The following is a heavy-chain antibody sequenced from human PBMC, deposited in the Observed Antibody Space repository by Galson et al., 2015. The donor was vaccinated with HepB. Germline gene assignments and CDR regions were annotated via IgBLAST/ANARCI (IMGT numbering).Heavy chain of an antibody. D-gene: IGHD2-15*01. J-gene: IGHJ5*02. V-gene: IGHV1-3*01. CDR1: GYTFTNYA. Sequence: SVKVSCKASGYTFTNYAMHWVRQAPGQRLEWMGWINAGNGNTKYSQKFQGRVTITRDTSASTAYMELSSPRSEDTAVYYCARDGGYCSGGSCYSYNWFDPWGQGTLVTVSS. CDR2: INAGNGNT. CDR3: ARDGGYCSGGSCYSYNWFDP.